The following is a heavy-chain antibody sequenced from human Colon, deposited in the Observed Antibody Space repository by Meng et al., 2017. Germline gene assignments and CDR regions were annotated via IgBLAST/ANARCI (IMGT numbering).Heavy chain of an antibody. Sequence: LQLRESGSRLVKPSQTLSLTCAVSGDSIRSGCSSWTWIRQTPGKGLEWIGYIYQSGRSNYNPSLKSRLSIFLDESRSQFSLNLTSVTDADTAVYYCARSTPLVAGGFDSWGQGTLVTVSS. CDR2: IYQSGRS. J-gene: IGHJ4*02. V-gene: IGHV4-30-2*01. CDR3: ARSTPLVAGGFDS. CDR1: GDSIRSGCSS. D-gene: IGHD5-18*01.